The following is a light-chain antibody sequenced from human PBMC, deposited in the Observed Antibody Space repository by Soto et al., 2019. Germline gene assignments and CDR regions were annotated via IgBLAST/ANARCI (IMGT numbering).Light chain of an antibody. CDR2: AAS. V-gene: IGKV1-39*01. J-gene: IGKJ1*01. CDR3: QQCFSLPPT. CDR1: QSIDNY. Sequence: DIQMTQNPSSLSASVGDRVTITCRASQSIDNYLSWYQQIPGKAPKLLIYAASNLQRGVPSRFSGSGSGTEFTLTISNLQPDDFAVYYCQQCFSLPPTFGHGTNVDIK.